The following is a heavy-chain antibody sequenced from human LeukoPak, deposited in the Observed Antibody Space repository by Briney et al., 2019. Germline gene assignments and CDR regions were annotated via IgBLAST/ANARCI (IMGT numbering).Heavy chain of an antibody. CDR2: IYAGGSI. J-gene: IGHJ3*02. V-gene: IGHV3-23*03. CDR1: GFTFSSYA. D-gene: IGHD3-16*01. Sequence: GASLRLSCAASGFTFSSYAMSWVRQAPGKGLEWVSVIYAGGSISYTDSVKGRFTISRDNSKNTLYLQMNSLRAEDTAVYYCARGDRDAFDIWGQGTMVTVSS. CDR3: ARGDRDAFDI.